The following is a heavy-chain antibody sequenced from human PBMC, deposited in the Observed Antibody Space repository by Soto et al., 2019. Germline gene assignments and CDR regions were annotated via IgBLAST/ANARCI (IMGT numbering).Heavy chain of an antibody. Sequence: ASVKVSCKASGYTFTSYAMHWVRQAPGQRLEWMGWINAGNGNTKYSQKFQGRVTITRDTSASTAYMELSSLRSEDTAVYYCARGSSSGYYRRDAFDIWGQGTMVTV. V-gene: IGHV1-3*01. J-gene: IGHJ3*02. CDR3: ARGSSSGYYRRDAFDI. CDR1: GYTFTSYA. CDR2: INAGNGNT. D-gene: IGHD3-22*01.